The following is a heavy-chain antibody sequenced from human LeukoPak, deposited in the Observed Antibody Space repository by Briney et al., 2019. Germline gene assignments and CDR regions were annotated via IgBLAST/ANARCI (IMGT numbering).Heavy chain of an antibody. CDR2: ISYDGSNK. CDR3: AKDPDDCGGDCYLDGDGY. V-gene: IGHV3-30*18. Sequence: QPGRSLRLSCAASGFTFSTYGMHWVRQAPGKGLEWVAVISYDGSNKYYADSVKGRFTISRDYSKSTLYLQMNSLRAEDTAVYYCAKDPDDCGGDCYLDGDGYWGQRTLVTVSS. CDR1: GFTFSTYG. J-gene: IGHJ4*02. D-gene: IGHD2-21*02.